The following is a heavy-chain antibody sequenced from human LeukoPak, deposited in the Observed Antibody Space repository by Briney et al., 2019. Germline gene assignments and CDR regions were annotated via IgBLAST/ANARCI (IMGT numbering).Heavy chain of an antibody. CDR3: AXXXXXXXXGXXXYSRGYYYYYMDV. CDR1: GGSFSGYY. J-gene: IGHJ6*03. V-gene: IGHV4-34*01. CDR2: INHSGST. D-gene: IGHD2-15*01. Sequence: PSETLSLTCAVYGGSFSGYYWSWIRQPPGKGLEWIGEINHSGSTNYNPSLKSRVTISVDTSKNQFSLKLSSVTAADTAVYYCAXXXXXXXXGXXXYSRGYYYYYMDVWGKGTTVTISS.